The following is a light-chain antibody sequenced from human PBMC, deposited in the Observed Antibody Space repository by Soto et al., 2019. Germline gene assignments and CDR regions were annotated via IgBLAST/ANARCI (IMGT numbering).Light chain of an antibody. Sequence: EIVLTPAPGALALSPGAGAPLSCRASQSVSSSFLAWYQQKPGQAPRLLIYGASNRATGIPDRFSGSGSGTDFTLTISRLEPEDFAVYYCQQYVTSPWAFGQGTKVDI. CDR1: QSVSSSF. CDR2: GAS. J-gene: IGKJ1*01. V-gene: IGKV3-20*01. CDR3: QQYVTSPWA.